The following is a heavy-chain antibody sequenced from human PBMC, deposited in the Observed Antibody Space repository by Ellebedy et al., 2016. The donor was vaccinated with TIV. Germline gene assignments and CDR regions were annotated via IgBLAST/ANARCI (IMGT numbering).Heavy chain of an antibody. D-gene: IGHD6-13*01. J-gene: IGHJ5*02. CDR1: GFTFSSYA. CDR3: AIRKGMVGAGNWFDP. CDR2: ISGSASNT. Sequence: GGSLRLSXAASGFTFSSYAMTWVRQAPGKGLEWVSAISGSASNTYYADSVKGRCTISRDNSKNTLYLQMNSLRVEDTAVYYCAIRKGMVGAGNWFDPWGQGTLVTVSS. V-gene: IGHV3-23*01.